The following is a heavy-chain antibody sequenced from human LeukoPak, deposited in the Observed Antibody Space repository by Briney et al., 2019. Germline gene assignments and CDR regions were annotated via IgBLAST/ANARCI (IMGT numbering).Heavy chain of an antibody. V-gene: IGHV4-31*03. CDR2: ICYSGST. CDR3: ASAYCTTTYCYIDY. D-gene: IGHD2-2*02. CDR1: GGSISSGGYY. Sequence: KASQTLSLTCTVSGGSISSGGYYWNWIRQHPGKGLEWIGYICYSGSTCYNPSLQSRVTISVDTSKNQFSLKLRSVIAADTAVYYCASAYCTTTYCYIDYWGQGTLVTVSS. J-gene: IGHJ4*02.